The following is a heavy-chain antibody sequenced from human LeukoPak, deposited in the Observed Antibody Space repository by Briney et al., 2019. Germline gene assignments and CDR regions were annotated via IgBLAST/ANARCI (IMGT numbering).Heavy chain of an antibody. D-gene: IGHD1-26*01. J-gene: IGHJ4*02. CDR2: IYYSGST. V-gene: IGHV4-34*01. Sequence: QASETLSLTCAVYGGSFSGYYWSWIRQPPGKGLEWIGYIYYSGSTYYNPSLKSRVTISVDTSKNQFSLKLSSVTAADTAVYYCARAIMVGATPFDYWGQGTLVTVSS. CDR1: GGSFSGYY. CDR3: ARAIMVGATPFDY.